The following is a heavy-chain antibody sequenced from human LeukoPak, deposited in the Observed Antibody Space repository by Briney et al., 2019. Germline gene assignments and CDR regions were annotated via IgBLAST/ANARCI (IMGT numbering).Heavy chain of an antibody. J-gene: IGHJ4*02. CDR3: AKSPDVAGTGRFDY. D-gene: IGHD6-19*01. CDR1: GFTFSNYA. CDR2: ISDDGSRQ. V-gene: IGHV3-30-3*02. Sequence: PGGSLRLSCAATGFTFSNYAIHWGRQAPGKGLEWVAFISDDGSRQHYADSVKGRFSISRDDSKNTLYLQMNSLRAEDTAVYYCAKSPDVAGTGRFDYWGQGTLVTVSS.